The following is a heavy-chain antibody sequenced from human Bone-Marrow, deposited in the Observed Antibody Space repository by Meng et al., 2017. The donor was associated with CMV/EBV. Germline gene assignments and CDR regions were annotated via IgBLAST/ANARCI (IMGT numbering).Heavy chain of an antibody. V-gene: IGHV3-30*04. Sequence: GESLKISCAASGFTFMSYAMHWVRQTPGKGLEWVAVVSYDGKNKYYADSVKGRFTISRDNSKSTLYLQMNSLRAEDTAVYYCARDRMIVLGYGMDVWGQRTTVTVSS. CDR1: GFTFMSYA. J-gene: IGHJ6*02. CDR2: VSYDGKNK. D-gene: IGHD3-22*01. CDR3: ARDRMIVLGYGMDV.